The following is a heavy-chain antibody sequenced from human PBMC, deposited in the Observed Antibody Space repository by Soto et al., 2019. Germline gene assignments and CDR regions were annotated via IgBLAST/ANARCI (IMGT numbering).Heavy chain of an antibody. D-gene: IGHD1-26*01. J-gene: IGHJ6*02. V-gene: IGHV1-18*01. CDR3: ARSGSSTSYYYYGMDV. Sequence: QVQLVQSGAEVKKPGASVKVSCKASGYTFTSYGISWVRQAPGQGLEWMGWISAYNGNTNYAQKLQGRGTMTTDTSTRTAYMELRSLRSDDTAVYYCARSGSSTSYYYYGMDVWGQGTTVTVSS. CDR2: ISAYNGNT. CDR1: GYTFTSYG.